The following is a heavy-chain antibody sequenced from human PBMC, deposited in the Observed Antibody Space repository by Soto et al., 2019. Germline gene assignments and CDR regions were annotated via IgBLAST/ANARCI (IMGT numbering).Heavy chain of an antibody. CDR3: AKDNAGTSHY. D-gene: IGHD6-13*01. CDR1: GFTFSSYG. J-gene: IGHJ4*02. V-gene: IGHV3-30*18. Sequence: QVQLVESGGGVVQPGRSLRLSCAASGFTFSSYGMHWVRQAPGKGLEWVAVISYDGSNKYYADSVKGRFTISRDNSKNTLYLQMNSLRAEDTAVYYCAKDNAGTSHYWGQGTLVTVSS. CDR2: ISYDGSNK.